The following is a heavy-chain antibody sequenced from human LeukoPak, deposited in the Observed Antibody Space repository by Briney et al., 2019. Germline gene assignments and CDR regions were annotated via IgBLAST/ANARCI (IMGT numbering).Heavy chain of an antibody. V-gene: IGHV5-51*01. J-gene: IGHJ4*02. CDR2: IYPGDSDT. CDR3: VRRGMTTVTTSDY. Sequence: GASLKISCKGSGYSFTNYWIGWVRQMPGKGLEWMESIYPGDSDTRYSPSFQGQVRISVDKSISTANLQWSSLRASDTAMYYCVRRGMTTVTTSDYWGQGTLVTVSS. D-gene: IGHD4-17*01. CDR1: GYSFTNYW.